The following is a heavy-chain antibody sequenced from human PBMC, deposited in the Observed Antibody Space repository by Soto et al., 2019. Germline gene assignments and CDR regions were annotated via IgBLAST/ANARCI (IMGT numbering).Heavy chain of an antibody. D-gene: IGHD6-19*01. CDR2: ISGRGDVI. V-gene: IGHV3-11*04. Sequence: GGSLRLSCAASGFSFSADYMTWIRQAPGKGLEWVSYISGRGDVIYYADSVKGRFTISRDNAKNTLYLQMDSLTAEDTAVYYCERGRSGWFGYDYRGQGTLVTVSA. CDR3: ERGRSGWFGYDY. J-gene: IGHJ4*02. CDR1: GFSFSADY.